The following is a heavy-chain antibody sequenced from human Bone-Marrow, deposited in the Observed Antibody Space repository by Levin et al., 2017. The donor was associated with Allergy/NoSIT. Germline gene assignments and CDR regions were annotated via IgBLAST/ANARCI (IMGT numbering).Heavy chain of an antibody. J-gene: IGHJ4*02. V-gene: IGHV3-15*01. CDR1: GFTFTYAW. D-gene: IGHD3-22*01. CDR3: TRGSNHVDSSDFDC. CDR2: IRSKTDGGTT. Sequence: GESLKISCAASGFTFTYAWMNWVRQAPGKGLEWVGRIRSKTDGGTTEYAAPVKGRFTISRDDSKTTMYLQMNSLNAEDTAVYYCTRGSNHVDSSDFDCWGQGTLVTVSS.